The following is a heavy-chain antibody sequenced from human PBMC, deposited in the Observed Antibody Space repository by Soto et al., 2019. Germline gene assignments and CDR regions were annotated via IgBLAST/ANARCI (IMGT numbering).Heavy chain of an antibody. J-gene: IGHJ6*02. CDR1: GFTFGDYA. Sequence: GGSLRLYCTASGFTFGDYAMSWFRQAPGKGLEWVGFIRSKAYGGTTEYAASVKGRFTISRDDSKSIAYLQMNSLKTEDTAVYYCTRVPYGDHYYYGMDVWGQGTTVTVSS. CDR2: IRSKAYGGTT. D-gene: IGHD4-17*01. CDR3: TRVPYGDHYYYGMDV. V-gene: IGHV3-49*03.